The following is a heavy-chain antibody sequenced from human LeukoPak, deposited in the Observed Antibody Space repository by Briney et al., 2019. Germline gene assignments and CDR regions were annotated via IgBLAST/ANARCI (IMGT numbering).Heavy chain of an antibody. D-gene: IGHD7-27*01. CDR2: IYNGGGT. CDR3: ARLGKEHWFDP. Sequence: GLSLRLSCAASGFIVTSNYMNWVRQPPGEGMEWVSVIYNGGGTSYADSVKGRFTISRDNSKSTLYLQMNSLRVEDTAVYYCARLGKEHWFDPWGQGTLVTVSS. V-gene: IGHV3-53*01. J-gene: IGHJ5*02. CDR1: GFIVTSNY.